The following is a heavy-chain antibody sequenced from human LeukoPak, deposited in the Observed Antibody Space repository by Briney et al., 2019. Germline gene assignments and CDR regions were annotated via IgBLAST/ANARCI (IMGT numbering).Heavy chain of an antibody. D-gene: IGHD5/OR15-5a*01. V-gene: IGHV3-7*01. CDR1: GFTFSNFW. CDR3: ARGPGGVYVTYYFDS. Sequence: HGGSLRLSCAASGFTFSNFWMSWVRQAPGKGLEWVANIKPDGSEKYYVDSVRGRFTISRDNAKNSLFLQLNGLRADDTAVYYCARGPGGVYVTYYFDSWGLGTLVTVSS. CDR2: IKPDGSEK. J-gene: IGHJ4*02.